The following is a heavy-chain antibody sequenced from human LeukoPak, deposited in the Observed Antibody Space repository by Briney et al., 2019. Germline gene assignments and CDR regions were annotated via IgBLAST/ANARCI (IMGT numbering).Heavy chain of an antibody. J-gene: IGHJ4*02. Sequence: SETLSLTCTVSGGSISSYYWNWIRQPPGKGLEWIGYIYDSGGTNYNPSLKSRVTISVDTSKNQFSLNLSSVTAADTAMYYCARAVGTSRNFFDYWGQGTLVTVSS. V-gene: IGHV4-59*12. D-gene: IGHD4-23*01. CDR2: IYDSGGT. CDR1: GGSISSYY. CDR3: ARAVGTSRNFFDY.